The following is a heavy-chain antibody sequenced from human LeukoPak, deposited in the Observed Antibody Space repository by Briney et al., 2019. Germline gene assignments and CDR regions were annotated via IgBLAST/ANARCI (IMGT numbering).Heavy chain of an antibody. CDR1: GFTFSSYW. Sequence: GGSLRLSCAASGFTFSSYWMSWVRRAPGKGLEWVANIKQDGSEKYYVDSVKGRFTISRDNAKNSLYLQMNSLRAEDTAVYYCATESGIVVVTAMHSLWGQGTLVTVSS. J-gene: IGHJ4*02. CDR3: ATESGIVVVTAMHSL. V-gene: IGHV3-7*01. D-gene: IGHD2-21*02. CDR2: IKQDGSEK.